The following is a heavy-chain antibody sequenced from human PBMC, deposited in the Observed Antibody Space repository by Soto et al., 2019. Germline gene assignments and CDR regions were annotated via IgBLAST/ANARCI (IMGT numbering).Heavy chain of an antibody. V-gene: IGHV3-30*03. J-gene: IGHJ4*02. CDR3: AIGRTVVANFDY. Sequence: QVQLVESGGGVVQPGRSLRLSCAASGFTFSNYGMHWVRQAPGKGLEWVAVISYDGSNKYYADSVKGRFTISRDNSKNTLYLQMNSLRAEDTAVYYCAIGRTVVANFDYWGQGTLVTVSS. D-gene: IGHD3-22*01. CDR1: GFTFSNYG. CDR2: ISYDGSNK.